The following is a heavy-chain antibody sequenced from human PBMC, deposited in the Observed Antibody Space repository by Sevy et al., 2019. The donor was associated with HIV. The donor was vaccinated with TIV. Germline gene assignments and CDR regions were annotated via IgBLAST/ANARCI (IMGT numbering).Heavy chain of an antibody. J-gene: IGHJ6*02. CDR2: ISYDEVNR. Sequence: GGSLRLSCAASGFTFSSFGMHWVRQAPGKGLQWVALISYDEVNRNYADSVKGRFTISRDNSKNTLYLQMNSLRAEDTAVYYCAKDTSDYGDYGGTYYYAMDVWGQGTTVTVSS. CDR1: GFTFSSFG. V-gene: IGHV3-30*18. D-gene: IGHD4-17*01. CDR3: AKDTSDYGDYGGTYYYAMDV.